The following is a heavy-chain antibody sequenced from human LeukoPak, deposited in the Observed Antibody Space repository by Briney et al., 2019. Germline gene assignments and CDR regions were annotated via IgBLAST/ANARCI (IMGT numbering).Heavy chain of an antibody. D-gene: IGHD4-11*01. J-gene: IGHJ3*02. CDR3: ARTPGNYETRSFDI. Sequence: SETLSLTCTVSGGSISSYYWSWIRQPAGKGLEWIGRIYTSGSTNYNPSLKSRVTMSVDTSKNQFSLKLSSVTAADTAVYYCARTPGNYETRSFDIWGQGTMVTVSS. CDR1: GGSISSYY. CDR2: IYTSGST. V-gene: IGHV4-4*07.